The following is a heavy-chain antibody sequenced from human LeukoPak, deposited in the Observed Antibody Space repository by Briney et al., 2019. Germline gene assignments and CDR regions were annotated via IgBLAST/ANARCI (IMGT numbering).Heavy chain of an antibody. CDR1: GFTFSAYT. J-gene: IGHJ5*02. Sequence: GGSLRLSCATSGFTFSAYTMRWLRHAQGQGLEWLSYITNSDNTIYNADSVKGRFTISRDNAKNSLYLQMNSLRAEDTAVYYCARGRPAAAHFDPWGQGTLVTVSS. V-gene: IGHV3-11*04. D-gene: IGHD6-13*01. CDR2: ITNSDNTI. CDR3: ARGRPAAAHFDP.